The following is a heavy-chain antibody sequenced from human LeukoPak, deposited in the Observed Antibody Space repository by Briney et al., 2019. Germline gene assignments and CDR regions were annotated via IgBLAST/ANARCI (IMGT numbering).Heavy chain of an antibody. J-gene: IGHJ4*02. V-gene: IGHV4-59*01. CDR3: ARDSAQGSGKYYFDY. CDR2: ISYSGSP. Sequence: SETLSLTCSVSGGSISSDYRSWIRQPPGKGLQWIAFISYSGSPDYNPSLKSRVTISVDTSKNQFSLKLTSVTAADTAMYYCARDSAQGSGKYYFDYWGQGTLVTVSS. CDR1: GGSISSDY. D-gene: IGHD3-3*01.